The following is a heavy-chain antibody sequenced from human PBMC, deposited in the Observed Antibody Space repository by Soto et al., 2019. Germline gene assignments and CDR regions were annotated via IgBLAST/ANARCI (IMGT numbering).Heavy chain of an antibody. V-gene: IGHV4-34*01. Sequence: SETLSLTCAVYGGSFSGYYWSWIRQPPGKGLEWIGEINHSGSTNYNPSLKSRVTISVDTSKNQFSLKLSSVTAADTAVYYCARRPIDYSSNPHWYFDLWGRGTLVTVSS. CDR3: ARRPIDYSSNPHWYFDL. CDR2: INHSGST. CDR1: GGSFSGYY. J-gene: IGHJ2*01. D-gene: IGHD2-15*01.